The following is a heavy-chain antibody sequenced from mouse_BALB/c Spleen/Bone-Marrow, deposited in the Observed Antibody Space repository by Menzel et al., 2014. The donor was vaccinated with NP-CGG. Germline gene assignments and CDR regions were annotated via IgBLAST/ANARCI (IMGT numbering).Heavy chain of an antibody. CDR3: ARAGYDGYPWYFDV. Sequence: EVMLVESGGGLVQPGGSRKLSCAASGFTFSDYGMAWVRQAPGKGPEWVAFISNLAYSIYYAGIVTGRFTISRENAKNTLYLEISSLRSEDSAMYYCARAGYDGYPWYFDVWGAGTTVTVSS. CDR2: ISNLAYSI. CDR1: GFTFSDYG. V-gene: IGHV5-15*02. J-gene: IGHJ1*01. D-gene: IGHD2-3*01.